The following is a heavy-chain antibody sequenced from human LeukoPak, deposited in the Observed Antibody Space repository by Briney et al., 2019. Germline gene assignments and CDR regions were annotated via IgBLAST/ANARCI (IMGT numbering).Heavy chain of an antibody. J-gene: IGHJ4*02. CDR2: IYSGGST. Sequence: GGSLRLSCAASGFTVSSNYMSWVRQAPGKGLEWVSVIYSGGSTYYADSVKGRFTISRDNSKDTLYLQMNSLRAEDTAVYFCARKALGYRLAYGDYWGQGTLVTVSS. CDR3: ARKALGYRLAYGDY. V-gene: IGHV3-66*01. D-gene: IGHD5-12*01. CDR1: GFTVSSNY.